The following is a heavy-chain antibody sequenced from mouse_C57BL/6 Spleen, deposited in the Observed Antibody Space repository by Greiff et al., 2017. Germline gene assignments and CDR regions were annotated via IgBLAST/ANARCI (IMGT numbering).Heavy chain of an antibody. Sequence: QVQLQQSGAELVKPGASVKLSCKASGYTFTEYTIHWVKQRSGQGLEWIGWFYPGSGSIKYNEKFKDKATLTADKSSSTVYMELSRVTSEDSAVYLCARHEDGGYDVDYDMDDWGKGTSVTVSS. CDR1: GYTFTEYT. CDR2: FYPGSGSI. D-gene: IGHD2-2*01. V-gene: IGHV1-62-2*01. J-gene: IGHJ4*01. CDR3: ARHEDGGYDVDYDMDD.